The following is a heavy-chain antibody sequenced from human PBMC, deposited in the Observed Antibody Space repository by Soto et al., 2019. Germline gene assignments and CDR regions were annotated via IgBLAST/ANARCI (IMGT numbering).Heavy chain of an antibody. D-gene: IGHD6-13*01. Sequence: ESGGGVVQPGRSLRLSCAASGFTFSGYGMHWVRQTPGKGLEWVAVISYDGSNKYYADSVKGRFTISRDNSENTLYLQMNSLRAEDTAVYYCEKERSSSTYYYYYGMDVWGQGTTVTVSS. J-gene: IGHJ6*02. V-gene: IGHV3-30*18. CDR2: ISYDGSNK. CDR1: GFTFSGYG. CDR3: EKERSSSTYYYYYGMDV.